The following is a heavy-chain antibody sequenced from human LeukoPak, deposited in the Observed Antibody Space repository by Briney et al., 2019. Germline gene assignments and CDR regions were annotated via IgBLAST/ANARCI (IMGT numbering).Heavy chain of an antibody. CDR2: MNPNSGNT. CDR3: ARTNIVATILRYYYYYYGMDV. D-gene: IGHD5-12*01. CDR1: GYTFTSYD. J-gene: IGHJ6*02. Sequence: EASVKVSCKASGYTFTSYDINWVRQATGQGLEWMRWMNPNSGNTGYAQKFQGRVTMTRNTSISTAYMELSSLRSEDTAVYYCARTNIVATILRYYYYYYGMDVWGQGTTVTVSS. V-gene: IGHV1-8*01.